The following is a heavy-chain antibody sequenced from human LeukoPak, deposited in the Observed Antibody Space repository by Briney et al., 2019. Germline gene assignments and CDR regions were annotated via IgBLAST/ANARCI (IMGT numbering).Heavy chain of an antibody. CDR3: ARGDYGMDV. V-gene: IGHV3-7*01. CDR1: GFTFSSYW. CDR2: INEGGSEK. Sequence: GGSLRLSCAASGFTFSSYWMSWVRQAPGKGLEWVANINEGGSEKYHVDSVKGRFTISRDNAKNSLYLQMNSLRAEDTAVYYCARGDYGMDVWGQGTTVIVSS. J-gene: IGHJ6*02.